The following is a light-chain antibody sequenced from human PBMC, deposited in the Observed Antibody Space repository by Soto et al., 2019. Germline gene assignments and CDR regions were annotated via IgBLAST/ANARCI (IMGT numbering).Light chain of an antibody. V-gene: IGLV2-14*01. CDR2: EVS. CDR1: RSDTDASNS. CDR3: SSHTISSYYA. Sequence: QSALTQPASVSGSPGQSLTISCTGTRSDTDASNSVSWYQQSPGKAPKLVIFEVSNRPSGVPNRFSGSKSGNTASLTISGLQAEDEADYYCSSHTISSYYAFGSGTKLTVL. J-gene: IGLJ1*01.